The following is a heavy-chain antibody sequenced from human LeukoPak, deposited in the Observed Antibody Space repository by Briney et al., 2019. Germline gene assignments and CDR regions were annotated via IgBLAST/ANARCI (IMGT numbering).Heavy chain of an antibody. V-gene: IGHV4-4*07. J-gene: IGHJ6*03. D-gene: IGHD6-19*01. CDR1: GGSISSYY. CDR3: ARDVIAVALIEGYYYYYMDV. CDR2: IYTSGST. Sequence: PSETLSLTCTVSGGSISSYYWSWIRQPAGKGLEWIGRIYTSGSTNYNPSLKSRVTMSVDTSKNQFSLKLSSVTAADTAVYYCARDVIAVALIEGYYYYYMDVWGKGTTVTIS.